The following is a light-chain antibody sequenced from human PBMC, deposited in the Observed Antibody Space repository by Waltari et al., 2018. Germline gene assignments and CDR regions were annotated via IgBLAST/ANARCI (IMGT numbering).Light chain of an antibody. V-gene: IGKV3-15*01. J-gene: IGKJ4*01. CDR1: QSVSIS. Sequence: EIVLTPSPATLSLSPGERATLSCRASQSVSISLAWSQQKPGQAPRLLIYGASSRDTGIPARFSGSGFGTDFTLSISSLEPEDFVVYYCQQYSNWPLTFGGGTKVEIK. CDR2: GAS. CDR3: QQYSNWPLT.